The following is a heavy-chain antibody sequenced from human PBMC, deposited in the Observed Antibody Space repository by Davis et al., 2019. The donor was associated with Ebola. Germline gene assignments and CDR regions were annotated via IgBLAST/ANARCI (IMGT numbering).Heavy chain of an antibody. J-gene: IGHJ6*03. D-gene: IGHD6-6*01. CDR2: IYYSGST. V-gene: IGHV4-31*03. Sequence: PSETLSLTCTVSGGSISSGGYYWSWIRQHPGKGLEWIGYIYYSGSTYYNPSLKSRVTISVDTSKNQFSLKLSSVTAADTAVYYCARTYSSSSVVDYYYYMDVWGKGTTVTVSS. CDR1: GGSISSGGYY. CDR3: ARTYSSSSVVDYYYYMDV.